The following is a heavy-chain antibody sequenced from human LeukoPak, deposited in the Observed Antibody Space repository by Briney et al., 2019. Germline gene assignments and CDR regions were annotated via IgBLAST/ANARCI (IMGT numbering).Heavy chain of an antibody. Sequence: SETLSLTCAVYGGSFSGYYWSWIRQPPGKGLEWIGEINHGGSANYNPSLKSRVTISVDTSKNQFSLKLSSVTAADTAVYYCARHNYDSSGYYSRPYYFDYWGQGTLVTVSS. J-gene: IGHJ4*02. D-gene: IGHD3-22*01. CDR3: ARHNYDSSGYYSRPYYFDY. CDR1: GGSFSGYY. CDR2: INHGGSA. V-gene: IGHV4-34*01.